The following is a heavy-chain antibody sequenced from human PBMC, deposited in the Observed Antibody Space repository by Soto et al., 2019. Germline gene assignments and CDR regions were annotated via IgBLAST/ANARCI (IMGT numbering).Heavy chain of an antibody. V-gene: IGHV3-30-3*01. J-gene: IGHJ6*02. CDR3: ARGAAVAGNYYYYGMDV. D-gene: IGHD6-19*01. Sequence: QVQLVESGGGVVQHGRSLRLSCAASGFTFSSYAMHWVRQAPGKGLEWVAVISYDGSNKYYADSVKGRFTISRDNSKNTLYLQMNSLRAEDTAVYYCARGAAVAGNYYYYGMDVWGQGTTVTVSS. CDR2: ISYDGSNK. CDR1: GFTFSSYA.